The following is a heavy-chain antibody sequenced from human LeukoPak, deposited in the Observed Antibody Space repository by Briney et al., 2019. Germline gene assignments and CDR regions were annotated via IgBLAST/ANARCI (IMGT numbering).Heavy chain of an antibody. CDR3: GKDQAGNDAFDI. D-gene: IGHD6-13*01. V-gene: IGHV3-30*18. J-gene: IGHJ3*02. CDR2: ISYDGSNK. CDR1: GFTFSSYG. Sequence: GGSLRLSCAASGFTFSSYGMHWVRQAPGKGLEWVAVISYDGSNKYYADSVKGRFTISRDNSKNTLYLQMNSLRAEDTAVYYCGKDQAGNDAFDIWGQGTMVTVSS.